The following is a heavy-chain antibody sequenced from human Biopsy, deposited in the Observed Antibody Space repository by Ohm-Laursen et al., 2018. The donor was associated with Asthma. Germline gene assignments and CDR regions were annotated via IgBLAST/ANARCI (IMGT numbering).Heavy chain of an antibody. Sequence: GSLRLSCTASGFTFSNYAMSWVRQAPGKGLEWVSSITGSGGFTYYADSVKGRFTISRDNSRNRLYLQINSLTVEDSAVYFCARQSGQEYGDSIPFDTWGQGTKVAVSS. CDR3: ARQSGQEYGDSIPFDT. CDR2: ITGSGGFT. V-gene: IGHV3-23*01. D-gene: IGHD3-22*01. J-gene: IGHJ3*02. CDR1: GFTFSNYA.